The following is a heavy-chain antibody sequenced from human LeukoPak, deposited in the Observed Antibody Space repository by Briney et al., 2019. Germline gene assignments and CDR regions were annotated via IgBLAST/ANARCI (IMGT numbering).Heavy chain of an antibody. J-gene: IGHJ5*02. Sequence: PSETLSLTCAVSGGSFSGYYWSWIRQPPGKGLEWIGEINHSGSTNYNPSLKSRVTISVDTSKNQFSLKLSSVTAADTAVYYCARAAIVVVPAAIKDGWFDRWGQGTLVTVSS. V-gene: IGHV4-34*01. D-gene: IGHD2-2*01. CDR1: GGSFSGYY. CDR2: INHSGST. CDR3: ARAAIVVVPAAIKDGWFDR.